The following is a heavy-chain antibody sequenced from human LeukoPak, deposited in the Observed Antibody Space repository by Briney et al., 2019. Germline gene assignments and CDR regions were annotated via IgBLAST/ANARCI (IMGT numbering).Heavy chain of an antibody. J-gene: IGHJ4*02. D-gene: IGHD2-2*01. CDR3: ARLIVVFDY. CDR2: INHSGST. V-gene: IGHV4-34*01. CDR1: GGSFSGYY. Sequence: SETLSLTCAVYGGSFSGYYWSWIRQPPGKGLEWIGEINHSGSTNYNPSLKSRVTISVDTSKNQFSLKLSYVTVADTAVYYCARLIVVFDYWGQGTLVTVSS.